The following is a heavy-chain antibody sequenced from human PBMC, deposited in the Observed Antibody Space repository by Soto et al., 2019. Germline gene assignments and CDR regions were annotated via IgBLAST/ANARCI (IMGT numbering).Heavy chain of an antibody. CDR2: IWYEGTTK. CDR3: ARDVGSSGSSRWFDT. CDR1: GFTLSNYG. Sequence: PGGSLSLSCVASGFTLSNYGMHWVRQAPGKGLEWIALIWYEGTTKYSTDSMKGRFSISRDQSKSTLYLQVNSLRAEDTATYYCARDVGSSGSSRWFDTWGQGTLVTVSS. D-gene: IGHD3-10*01. V-gene: IGHV3-33*01. J-gene: IGHJ5*02.